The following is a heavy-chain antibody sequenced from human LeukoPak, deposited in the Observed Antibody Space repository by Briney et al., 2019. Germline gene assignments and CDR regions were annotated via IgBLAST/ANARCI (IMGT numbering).Heavy chain of an antibody. CDR3: ARDIAVATYYYYYYYMDV. CDR1: GLTFSSYW. D-gene: IGHD6-19*01. Sequence: PGGSLRLSCVASGLTFSSYWMSWVRQAPGKGLEWVANIKQDGSEKYYVDSVKGRFTISRDNAKNSLYLQMNSLRAEDTAVYYCARDIAVATYYYYYYYMDVWGKGTTVTVSS. J-gene: IGHJ6*03. V-gene: IGHV3-7*01. CDR2: IKQDGSEK.